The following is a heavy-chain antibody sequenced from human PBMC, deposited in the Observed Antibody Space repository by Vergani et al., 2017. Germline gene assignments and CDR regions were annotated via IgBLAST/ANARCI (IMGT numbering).Heavy chain of an antibody. CDR2: IQYDGINK. CDR1: GFPFSSYG. J-gene: IGHJ5*02. V-gene: IGHV3-30*02. CDR3: ARDLRLLYNRFDP. D-gene: IGHD1-14*01. Sequence: QVQLVESGGGVVQPGGSLRLSCAASGFPFSSYGMHWVRQAPGKGLEWVTCIQYDGINKYYEDSVKGRFTISRDNSKSTMYLQMNSLRDEDTGVYYCARDLRLLYNRFDPWGQGTLVTVSS.